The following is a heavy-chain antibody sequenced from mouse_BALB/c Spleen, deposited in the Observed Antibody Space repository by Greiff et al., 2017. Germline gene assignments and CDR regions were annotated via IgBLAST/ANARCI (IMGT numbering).Heavy chain of an antibody. Sequence: EVQGVESGGGLVQPGGSLKLTCAASGFTFSSYGMSWVRQTPDKRLELVATINSNGGSTYYPDSVKGRFTISRDNAKNTLYLQLSSLKSEDTAMYYCARGGYYGSSPWFAYWGQGTLVTVSA. CDR1: GFTFSSYG. CDR3: ARGGYYGSSPWFAY. D-gene: IGHD1-1*01. V-gene: IGHV5-6-3*01. J-gene: IGHJ3*01. CDR2: INSNGGST.